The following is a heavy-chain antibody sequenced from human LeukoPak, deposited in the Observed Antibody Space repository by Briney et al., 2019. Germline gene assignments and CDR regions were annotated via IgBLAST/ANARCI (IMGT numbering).Heavy chain of an antibody. V-gene: IGHV3-33*01. CDR2: IWYDGSNK. J-gene: IGHJ5*02. D-gene: IGHD6-13*01. Sequence: PGRSLRLSCAASGFTFSSYGMHWVRQAPGKGLEWVAVIWYDGSNKYYADSVKGRFTISRDNSKNTLYLQMNSLRAEDTAVYYCARDSSSSRPLRWFDPWGQGTLVTVSS. CDR3: ARDSSSSRPLRWFDP. CDR1: GFTFSSYG.